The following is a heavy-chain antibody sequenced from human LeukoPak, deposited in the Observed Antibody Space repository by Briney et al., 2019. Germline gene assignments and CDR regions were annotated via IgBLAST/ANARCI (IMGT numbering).Heavy chain of an antibody. CDR3: ARTYRAVTANPFDY. V-gene: IGHV4-34*01. CDR2: INHSGST. CDR1: GGSFSGYY. D-gene: IGHD2-21*02. Sequence: SETLSLTCAVYGGSFSGYYWTWIRQSPGKGLESIGQINHSGSTNYNPSLKSRVTISVDTSKNQVSLTLTSVTAADTAVYYCARTYRAVTANPFDYWGQGTLVTVSS. J-gene: IGHJ4*02.